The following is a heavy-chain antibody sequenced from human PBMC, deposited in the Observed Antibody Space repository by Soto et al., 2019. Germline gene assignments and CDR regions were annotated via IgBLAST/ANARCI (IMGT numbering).Heavy chain of an antibody. CDR1: GGTFSSYA. CDR3: ARARKHDFWSGQQKTGWFDP. D-gene: IGHD3-3*01. J-gene: IGHJ5*02. CDR2: IIPIFGTA. Sequence: QVQLVQSGAEVKKPGSSVKVSCKASGGTFSSYAISWVRQAPGQGLEWMGGIIPIFGTANYAQKFQGRVTITADESTSTAYMELSSLRSEDTAVYYCARARKHDFWSGQQKTGWFDPWGQGTLVTVSS. V-gene: IGHV1-69*01.